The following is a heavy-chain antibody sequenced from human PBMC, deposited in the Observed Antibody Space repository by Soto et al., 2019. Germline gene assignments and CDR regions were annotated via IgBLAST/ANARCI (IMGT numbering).Heavy chain of an antibody. CDR1: GGSISSGGYY. V-gene: IGHV4-31*03. CDR3: ARGEYSYAPMDY. CDR2: IYYSGST. D-gene: IGHD5-18*01. J-gene: IGHJ4*02. Sequence: PSETLSLTCTVSGGSISSGGYYWSWIRQHPGKGLEWIGYIYYSGSTYHNPSLKSRVTISVDTSKNQFSLKLSSVTAADTAVYYCARGEYSYAPMDYWGQGTLVTVSS.